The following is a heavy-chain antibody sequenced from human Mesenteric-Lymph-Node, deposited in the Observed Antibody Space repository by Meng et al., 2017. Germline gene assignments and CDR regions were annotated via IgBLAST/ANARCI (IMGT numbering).Heavy chain of an antibody. V-gene: IGHV1-3*01. J-gene: IGHJ3*02. Sequence: QVQLVQSGAEMRKPGASVKVSCKAFGYTFSRYAMHWVRQAPGQRLEWMGWLNPGNGNTKYSQKFQGRVTITRDTSASTAYMEMSSLRHEDTAVYYCAREFGHIVVVTGPSDAFDIWGQGTMATVSS. D-gene: IGHD2-21*02. CDR2: LNPGNGNT. CDR3: AREFGHIVVVTGPSDAFDI. CDR1: GYTFSRYA.